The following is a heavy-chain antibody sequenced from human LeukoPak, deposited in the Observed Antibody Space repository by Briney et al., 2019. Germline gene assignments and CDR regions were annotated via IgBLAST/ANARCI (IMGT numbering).Heavy chain of an antibody. V-gene: IGHV3-7*01. J-gene: IGHJ4*02. CDR1: GFTFSTYW. Sequence: PGGSLRLSCAASGFTFSTYWMSWVRQAPGKGLEWVANIKEDGSEKYYGDSVKGRFTISRDNAKNSLYLQMNSLRAEDTAVYYCARDSSGYQWGQGALVTVSS. CDR3: ARDSSGYQ. D-gene: IGHD3-22*01. CDR2: IKEDGSEK.